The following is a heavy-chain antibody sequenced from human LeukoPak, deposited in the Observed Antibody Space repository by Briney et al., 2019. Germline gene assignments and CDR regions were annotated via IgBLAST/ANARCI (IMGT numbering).Heavy chain of an antibody. Sequence: GGSLRLSCAASGFTFSSYSMNWVRQAPGKELEWVSSISSSSYIYYADAVKGRFTISRDNAKNSLYLQMNSLRAEDTAVYYCARDGWGIVVVPAAIDAFDIWGQGTMVTVSS. J-gene: IGHJ3*02. V-gene: IGHV3-21*01. D-gene: IGHD2-2*01. CDR1: GFTFSSYS. CDR3: ARDGWGIVVVPAAIDAFDI. CDR2: ISSSSYI.